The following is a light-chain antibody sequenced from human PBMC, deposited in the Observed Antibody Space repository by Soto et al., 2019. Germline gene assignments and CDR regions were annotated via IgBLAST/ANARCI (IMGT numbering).Light chain of an antibody. CDR3: QVWASSSDHYVV. CDR2: YDS. CDR1: NIGSKS. J-gene: IGLJ2*01. Sequence: SYELTQPPSVSVAPGKTARITCGGNNIGSKSVHWYQQKPGQAPVLVIYYDSDRPSGIPERFSGSNSGNTATLTISRVEAGDEADYYCQVWASSSDHYVVFGGGTKLIVL. V-gene: IGLV3-21*04.